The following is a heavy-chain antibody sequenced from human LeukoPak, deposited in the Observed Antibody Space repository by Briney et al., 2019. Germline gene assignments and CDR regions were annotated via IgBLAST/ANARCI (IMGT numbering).Heavy chain of an antibody. J-gene: IGHJ4*02. CDR1: GFTVSSNY. Sequence: GGSLRLSCAASGFTVSSNYMSWVRQAPGKGLEWVAISYSGNTTYCADSVRGRFTISRDKSKNRLHLQMNSLRAEDTAVYYCATHSSGRRGYYFDSWGQGTLVTVSS. D-gene: IGHD6-19*01. CDR3: ATHSSGRRGYYFDS. V-gene: IGHV3-66*01. CDR2: SYSGNTT.